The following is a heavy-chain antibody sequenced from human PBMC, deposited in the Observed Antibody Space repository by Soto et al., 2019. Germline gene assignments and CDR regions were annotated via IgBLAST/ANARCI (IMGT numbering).Heavy chain of an antibody. CDR3: AIDLSLRFLEWSSPLGYYCGMDV. V-gene: IGHV1-18*01. D-gene: IGHD3-3*01. Sequence: QVQLVQFGAEVKKPGASVKVSCKASGYTFTSYGISWVRQAPGQGLEWMGWISAYNGNTNYAQKLQGRVTMTTDTSTSTAYMELRSLRSDDTAVYYCAIDLSLRFLEWSSPLGYYCGMDVWGQGTTVTVSS. CDR1: GYTFTSYG. J-gene: IGHJ6*02. CDR2: ISAYNGNT.